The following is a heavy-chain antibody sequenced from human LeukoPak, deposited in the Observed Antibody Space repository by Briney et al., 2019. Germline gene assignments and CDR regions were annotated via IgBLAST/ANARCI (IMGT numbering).Heavy chain of an antibody. V-gene: IGHV4-39*01. Sequence: SETLSLTCTVSGGSITSSSYYWGWIRQPSGKGLEWIGSLYYSGSTYYNPSLKSRVTISVDTSKNQFSLKVSSVTAADTAVYYCARVRKDIQSMVRGQNYYYYYMDVWGKGTTVTISS. CDR3: ARVRKDIQSMVRGQNYYYYYMDV. CDR1: GGSITSSSYY. D-gene: IGHD3-10*01. J-gene: IGHJ6*03. CDR2: LYYSGST.